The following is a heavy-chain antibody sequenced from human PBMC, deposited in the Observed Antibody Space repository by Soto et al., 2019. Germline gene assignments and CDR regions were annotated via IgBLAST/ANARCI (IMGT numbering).Heavy chain of an antibody. V-gene: IGHV4-34*01. J-gene: IGHJ4*02. CDR3: ARGLDRYCSGANCYFY. Sequence: SETLSLTCGVYGGSFSGYHWSWIRQPPGKGLEWIGEINHSGSTNYNPSLKSRVTISVDTSKNQFSLKLNSVTAADTAVYFCARGLDRYCSGANCYFYWGQGTLVTVSS. CDR2: INHSGST. D-gene: IGHD2-15*01. CDR1: GGSFSGYH.